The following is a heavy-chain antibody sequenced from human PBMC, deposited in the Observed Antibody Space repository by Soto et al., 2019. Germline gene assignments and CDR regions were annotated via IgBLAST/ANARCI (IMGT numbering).Heavy chain of an antibody. D-gene: IGHD6-13*01. J-gene: IGHJ6*02. CDR3: ARSITAAVNYYYGMDV. CDR2: TYYRSKWYN. CDR1: GDSVSSNSAA. Sequence: PSQTLSLTCVISGDSVSSNSAAWNWIRQSPSRGLEWLGRTYYRSKWYNDYAVSVKSRITINPDTSKNQFSLQLNSVTPEDTAVYYCARSITAAVNYYYGMDVWGQGTTVTSP. V-gene: IGHV6-1*01.